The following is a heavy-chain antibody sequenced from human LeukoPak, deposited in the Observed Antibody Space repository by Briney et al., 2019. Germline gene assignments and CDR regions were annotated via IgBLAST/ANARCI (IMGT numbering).Heavy chain of an antibody. J-gene: IGHJ6*03. CDR3: ARQGSSRTNIVVVPAAIGAPYYYYYMDV. D-gene: IGHD2-2*02. CDR1: GGSFSGYY. V-gene: IGHV4-34*01. CDR2: INHSGST. Sequence: SETLSLTCAVYGGSFSGYYWSWIRQPPGKGLEWIGEINHSGSTNYNPSLKSRVTISVDTSKNQFSLKLSSVTAADTAVYYSARQGSSRTNIVVVPAAIGAPYYYYYMDVWGKGTTVTVSS.